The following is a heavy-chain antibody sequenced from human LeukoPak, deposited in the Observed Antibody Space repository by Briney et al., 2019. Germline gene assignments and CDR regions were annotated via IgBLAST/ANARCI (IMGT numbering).Heavy chain of an antibody. D-gene: IGHD3-22*01. J-gene: IGHJ6*03. CDR2: IYNSGNT. CDR3: ARGRWAAPFPVSYYYMDV. CDR1: GGSTNNYY. Sequence: SETLSLTCTVSGGSTNNYYWTWIRQPPGKGLEWIGNIYNSGNTNYNPSLKSRVTISVDTSKNQFSLKLSSVTAADTAVYYCARGRWAAPFPVSYYYMDVWGKGTTVTVSS. V-gene: IGHV4-59*12.